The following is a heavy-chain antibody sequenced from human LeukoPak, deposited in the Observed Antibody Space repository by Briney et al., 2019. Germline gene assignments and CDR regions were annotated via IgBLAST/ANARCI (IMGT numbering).Heavy chain of an antibody. D-gene: IGHD6-13*01. Sequence: GGSLRLPCAASGFTFSGYEMIWVRQAPGKGLEWVSYTSSGGGTTYYADSVKGRFTTSRDNTKNSLYLQMNSLRAEDTAVYYCAKISGWYGDYWGQGTLVTVSS. CDR1: GFTFSGYE. V-gene: IGHV3-48*03. CDR3: AKISGWYGDY. J-gene: IGHJ4*02. CDR2: TSSGGGTT.